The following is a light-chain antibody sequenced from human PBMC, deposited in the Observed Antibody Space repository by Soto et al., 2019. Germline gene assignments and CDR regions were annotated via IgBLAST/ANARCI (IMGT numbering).Light chain of an antibody. V-gene: IGLV2-11*01. Sequence: QSALTQPGSVSGSPGQSVTISCTGTSSDVGGYNFVSWYQQHPGKAPKLIIYEVSKRPSGVPDRFSGSKSGNTASLPISGSQAGEGASYNGCSYAGGSPYVLGGGTKVTVL. J-gene: IGLJ1*01. CDR2: EVS. CDR1: SSDVGGYNF. CDR3: CSYAGGSPYV.